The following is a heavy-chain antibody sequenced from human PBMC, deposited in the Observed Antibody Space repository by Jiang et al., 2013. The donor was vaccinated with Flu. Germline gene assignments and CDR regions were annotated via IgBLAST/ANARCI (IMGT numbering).Heavy chain of an antibody. V-gene: IGHV3-33*01. Sequence: GVVQPGRSLRLSCAASGFSFSYYGMHWVRQAPGKGLEWVAVIWYDGSNKYYADSVKGRFTISRDNSKNTLYLQMNSLRAEDTAVYYCARDDYGDSGYFDLWGRGTLVTVSS. CDR3: ARDDYGDSGYFDL. J-gene: IGHJ2*01. CDR2: IWYDGSNK. CDR1: GFSFSYYG. D-gene: IGHD4-17*01.